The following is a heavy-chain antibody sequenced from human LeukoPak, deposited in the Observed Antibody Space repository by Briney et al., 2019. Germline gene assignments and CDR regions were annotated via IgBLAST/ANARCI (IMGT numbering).Heavy chain of an antibody. D-gene: IGHD3-10*01. CDR3: ARVNYGSGSVGAFDI. CDR1: GGSISSYY. Sequence: PPETLSLTCTVSGGSISSYYWSWIRQPPGKGLEWIGYVFYSGSTNYNPSLKSRVTISVDTSKNQFSLKLSSVTAADTAVYYCARVNYGSGSVGAFDIWGQGTMVTVSS. CDR2: VFYSGST. V-gene: IGHV4-59*01. J-gene: IGHJ3*02.